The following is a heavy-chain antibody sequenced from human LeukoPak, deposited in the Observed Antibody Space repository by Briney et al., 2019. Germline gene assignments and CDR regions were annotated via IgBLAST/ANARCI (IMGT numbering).Heavy chain of an antibody. CDR2: IYYSGST. V-gene: IGHV4-59*08. CDR1: GGSISSYY. CDR3: ARRGAAAAHFDY. J-gene: IGHJ4*02. D-gene: IGHD6-13*01. Sequence: SETLSLTCTVSGGSISSYYWSWIRQPPGKGQEWIGYIYYSGSTNYNPSLKSRVTISVDTSKNQFSLKLSSVTAADTAVYYCARRGAAAAHFDYWGQGTLVTVSS.